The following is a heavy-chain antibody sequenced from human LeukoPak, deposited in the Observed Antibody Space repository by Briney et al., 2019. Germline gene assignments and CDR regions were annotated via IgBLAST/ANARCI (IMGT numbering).Heavy chain of an antibody. CDR2: VRRDGSFT. J-gene: IGHJ5*02. V-gene: IGHV3-74*01. Sequence: GGSLRLSFAASGFTFSTYWMHWVRQVPGKGLEWVSRVRRDGSFTNYADSVKGRFTISRDNARNTLYLQMNSLRAEDTAVYYCAAMPENWFDPWGQGTLVTVPS. CDR3: AAMPENWFDP. D-gene: IGHD1-14*01. CDR1: GFTFSTYW.